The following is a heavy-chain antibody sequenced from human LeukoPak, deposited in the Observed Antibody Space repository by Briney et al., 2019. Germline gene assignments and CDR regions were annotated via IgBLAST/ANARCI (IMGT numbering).Heavy chain of an antibody. Sequence: GGSLRLSCAASGFTFSAYGMSWVRQAPGQGLEWVSGISGSGGSTYYADSVKGRFTISRDNSKNTLYLQMNSLRAEDTAVYYCAKDGYSITMVRGVIITGYFDYWGQGTLVTVSS. D-gene: IGHD3-10*01. V-gene: IGHV3-23*01. CDR2: ISGSGGST. J-gene: IGHJ4*02. CDR3: AKDGYSITMVRGVIITGYFDY. CDR1: GFTFSAYG.